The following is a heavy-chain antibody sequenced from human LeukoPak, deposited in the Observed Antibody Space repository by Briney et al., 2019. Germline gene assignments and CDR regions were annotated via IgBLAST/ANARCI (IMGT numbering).Heavy chain of an antibody. D-gene: IGHD1-1*01. CDR1: GGSISSYY. V-gene: IGHV4-59*08. Sequence: MPSETLSLTCTVSGGSISSYYWSWIRQPPGKGLEWIGYNYYSGSTNYNPSLKSRVTISVDTSKNQFSLKLSSVTAADTAVYYCARQVFAGGNDAFDIWGQGTMVTVSS. CDR2: NYYSGST. CDR3: ARQVFAGGNDAFDI. J-gene: IGHJ3*02.